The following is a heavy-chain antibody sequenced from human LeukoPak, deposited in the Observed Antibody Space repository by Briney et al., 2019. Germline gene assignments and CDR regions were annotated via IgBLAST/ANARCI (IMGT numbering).Heavy chain of an antibody. D-gene: IGHD3-22*01. V-gene: IGHV3-48*03. J-gene: IGHJ4*02. CDR1: GFTFSSYE. Sequence: PGGSLRLSCVASGFTFSSYEMNWVRQAPGKGLEWVSYITGSGGDISYADSVKGRFTISRDSAKNSLYLQMNSLRAEDTAVYYCARGSYYYDTTVYYAPDFWGQGTLVTVSS. CDR3: ARGSYYYDTTVYYAPDF. CDR2: ITGSGGDI.